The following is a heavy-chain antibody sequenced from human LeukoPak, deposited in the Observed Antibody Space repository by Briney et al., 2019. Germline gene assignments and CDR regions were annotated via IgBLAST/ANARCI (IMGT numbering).Heavy chain of an antibody. CDR2: IWYDGSNK. J-gene: IGHJ4*02. Sequence: PGGSLRLSCAASGFTFSSYGMHWVRQAPGKGLEWVADIWYDGSNKYYADSVKGRFTISRDNSKNTLYLQMNSLRAEDTAVYYCARGRQELPDFDDWGQGTLVTVSS. CDR1: GFTFSSYG. D-gene: IGHD1-26*01. V-gene: IGHV3-33*01. CDR3: ARGRQELPDFDD.